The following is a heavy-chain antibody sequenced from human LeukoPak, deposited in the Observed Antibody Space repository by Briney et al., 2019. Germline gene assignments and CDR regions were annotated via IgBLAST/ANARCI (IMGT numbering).Heavy chain of an antibody. D-gene: IGHD3-22*01. V-gene: IGHV4-4*09. J-gene: IGHJ6*03. CDR1: GASASTYY. Sequence: SQTLSLTCTASGASASTYYWSCIRQTPGKRLEWIGYIYSSGTTNYNPSLKSRVTISIDTSKNQFSLNLYSVTAADTGVYYCASTKSDYYSGFYYYMDVWGKGTTVTVSS. CDR3: ASTKSDYYSGFYYYMDV. CDR2: IYSSGTT.